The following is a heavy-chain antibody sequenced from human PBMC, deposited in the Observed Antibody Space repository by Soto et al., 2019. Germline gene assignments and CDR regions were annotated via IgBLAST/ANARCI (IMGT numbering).Heavy chain of an antibody. CDR3: ARESGGATATLDYYYFYMDV. J-gene: IGHJ6*03. CDR2: INPNSGVT. D-gene: IGHD5-12*01. V-gene: IGHV1-2*04. CDR1: GDTFTDYY. Sequence: QVQLVQSGAEVKKPGASVTVSCRSSGDTFTDYYMHWVRQAPGQGLEWMGWINPNSGVTKYAQKFQGWVTMTRDTSIRTVYMQLSRLRSADTAVYYCARESGGATATLDYYYFYMDVWGTGTTVTVSS.